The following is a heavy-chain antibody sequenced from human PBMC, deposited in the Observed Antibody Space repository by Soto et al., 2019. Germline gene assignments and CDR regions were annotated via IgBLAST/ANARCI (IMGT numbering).Heavy chain of an antibody. J-gene: IGHJ4*02. D-gene: IGHD6-13*01. V-gene: IGHV1-69*02. CDR1: GGTFSSYT. CDR2: IIPILGIA. CDR3: ATPVGSSWYFNY. Sequence: SVKVSCKASGGTFSSYTISWVRQAPGQGLEWMGRIIPILGIANYAQKFQGRVTITADKSTSTAYMELSSLRSEDTAVYYCATPVGSSWYFNYWGQGTLVTVSS.